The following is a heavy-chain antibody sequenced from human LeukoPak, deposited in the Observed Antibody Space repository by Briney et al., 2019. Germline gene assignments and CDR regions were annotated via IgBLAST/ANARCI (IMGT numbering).Heavy chain of an antibody. Sequence: GGSLRLSCAASGFTFSSYAMGWVRQAPGKGLEWVSVIGDSGGSTYYADSVKGRFTISRDNSKNTLYLQMNSLRAEDTAVYYCAKGGIMQSSSPGLQYFDLWGRGTLVSVSS. D-gene: IGHD6-6*01. CDR2: IGDSGGST. CDR1: GFTFSSYA. CDR3: AKGGIMQSSSPGLQYFDL. J-gene: IGHJ2*01. V-gene: IGHV3-23*01.